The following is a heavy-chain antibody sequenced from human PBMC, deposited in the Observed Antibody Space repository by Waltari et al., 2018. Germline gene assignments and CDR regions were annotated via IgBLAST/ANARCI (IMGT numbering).Heavy chain of an antibody. CDR1: GFTFTDAW. J-gene: IGHJ4*02. CDR2: IKSKADGGTT. CDR3: TTDYPPYDRRGY. V-gene: IGHV3-15*01. D-gene: IGHD3-22*01. Sequence: EVHLVESGGGLVEPGGSLRLSCAASGFTFTDAWRRWVRQAPGKRLECVGRIKSKADGGTTDYVAPVKGRFSISRDDSENTLYLQMNSLKTDDTAVYYCTTDYPPYDRRGYWGQGTLVTVSS.